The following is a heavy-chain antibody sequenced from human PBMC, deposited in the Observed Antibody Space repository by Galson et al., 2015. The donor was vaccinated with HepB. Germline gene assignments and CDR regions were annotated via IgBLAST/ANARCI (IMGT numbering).Heavy chain of an antibody. CDR3: AKDDEGGVLWFGERGY. Sequence: SLRLSCAASGFTFSSYAMSWVRQAPGKGLEWVSAISGSGGSTYYADSVKGRFTISRDNSKNTLYLQMNSLRAEDTAVYYCAKDDEGGVLWFGERGYWGQGTLVTVSS. D-gene: IGHD3-10*01. V-gene: IGHV3-23*01. J-gene: IGHJ4*02. CDR1: GFTFSSYA. CDR2: ISGSGGST.